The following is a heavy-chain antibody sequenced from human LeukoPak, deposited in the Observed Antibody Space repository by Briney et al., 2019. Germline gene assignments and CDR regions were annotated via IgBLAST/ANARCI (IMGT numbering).Heavy chain of an antibody. D-gene: IGHD1-26*01. CDR2: IKQDGSEK. CDR3: ARVGGSYYFDY. J-gene: IGHJ4*02. V-gene: IGHV3-7*01. Sequence: GGSLRLSCAASGFTFSSYWMSWVRQAPGKGLEWVANIKQDGSEKYYVDSVKGQFTISRDNAKNSLYLQMNSLRAEDTAVYYCARVGGSYYFDYWGQGTLVTVSS. CDR1: GFTFSSYW.